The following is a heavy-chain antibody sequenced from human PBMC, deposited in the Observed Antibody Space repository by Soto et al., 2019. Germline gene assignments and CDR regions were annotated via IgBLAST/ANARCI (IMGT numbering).Heavy chain of an antibody. V-gene: IGHV4-30-4*01. Sequence: QVQLRESGPGLVMPSQTLSLTCTVSGDSISSGNKYWSWIRQPPGKGLEWIGYIFSSGTTYYNPSLKSQLTMSLGASQDQFSLKLNYLTDADTAVYFCARVPSPFDYYYAMDVWGQGNTVTGSS. CDR3: ARVPSPFDYYYAMDV. D-gene: IGHD3-16*01. J-gene: IGHJ6*02. CDR1: GDSISSGNKY. CDR2: IFSSGTT.